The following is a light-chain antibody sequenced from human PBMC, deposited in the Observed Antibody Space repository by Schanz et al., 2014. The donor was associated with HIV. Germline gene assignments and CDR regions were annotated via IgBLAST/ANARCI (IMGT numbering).Light chain of an antibody. Sequence: QSALTQPASVSGSPGQSITISCTGTSSDVGGYKYVSWYQQHPGKAPKLMIYDVTNRPSGVPDRFSGSKSGNTASLTISGLQAEDEADYYCNSYTRTSTPVFGGGTQLTVL. CDR3: NSYTRTSTPV. CDR1: SSDVGGYKY. V-gene: IGLV2-14*03. J-gene: IGLJ7*01. CDR2: DVT.